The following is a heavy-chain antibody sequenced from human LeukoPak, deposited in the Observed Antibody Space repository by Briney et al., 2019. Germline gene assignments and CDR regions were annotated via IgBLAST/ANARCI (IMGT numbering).Heavy chain of an antibody. J-gene: IGHJ3*02. CDR3: ARHFDNGDYKKTFDI. Sequence: SETLSLTCSVFGGSISTTTYYWVWIRQPPGRGLECTASIHYTGRAYYNPSLRSRVTISADTSKNHFSLKMSSVTAADTAVYYCARHFDNGDYKKTFDIWGQGTMVTVSS. CDR2: IHYTGRA. V-gene: IGHV4-39*01. CDR1: GGSISTTTYY. D-gene: IGHD4-17*01.